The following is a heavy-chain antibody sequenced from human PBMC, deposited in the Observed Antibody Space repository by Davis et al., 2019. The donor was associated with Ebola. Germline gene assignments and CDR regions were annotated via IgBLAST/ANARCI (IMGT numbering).Heavy chain of an antibody. D-gene: IGHD4-17*01. V-gene: IGHV4-59*01. CDR1: GGSISSYY. J-gene: IGHJ4*02. CDR2: IYYSGST. Sequence: PSETLSLTCTVSGGSISSYYWSWIRQPPGKGLEWIGYIYYSGSTNYNPSLKSRVTISVDTSKNQFSLKLSSVTAADTAVYYCARGSTVTPLLIDYWGQGTLVTVSS. CDR3: ARGSTVTPLLIDY.